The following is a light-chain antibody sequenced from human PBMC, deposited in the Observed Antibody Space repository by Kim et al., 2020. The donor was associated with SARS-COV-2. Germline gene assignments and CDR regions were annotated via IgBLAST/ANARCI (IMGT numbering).Light chain of an antibody. Sequence: SAGERAPLSCRASQTVTSNYLVWYQQKPGQAPNLLIYGASIRATGIPDRFSGSGSGTDFTLTITRLEPEDFAVYYCQQFSTSSSTFGQGTRLEIK. CDR2: GAS. CDR3: QQFSTSSST. CDR1: QTVTSNY. J-gene: IGKJ5*01. V-gene: IGKV3-20*01.